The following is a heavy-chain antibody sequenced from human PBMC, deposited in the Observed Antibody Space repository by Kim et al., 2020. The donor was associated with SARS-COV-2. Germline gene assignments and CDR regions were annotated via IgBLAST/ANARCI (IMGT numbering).Heavy chain of an antibody. CDR3: ARVNPQIRGSYYVYDY. D-gene: IGHD1-26*01. V-gene: IGHV1-69*01. Sequence: KFQGRVTITADESTSTAYMGLSSLRSEDTAVYYCARVNPQIRGSYYVYDYWGQGTLVTVSS. J-gene: IGHJ4*02.